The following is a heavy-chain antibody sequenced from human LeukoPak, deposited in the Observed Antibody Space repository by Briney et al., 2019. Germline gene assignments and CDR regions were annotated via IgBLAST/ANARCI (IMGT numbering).Heavy chain of an antibody. Sequence: PGGSLRLSCAASGFTFSDYYMSWIRQAPGKGLEWVSYISSSGSTIYYADSVKGRFTISRDNAKNSLYLQMNSLRAEDTALYYCAKDHTAMVTMWWFDPWGQGTLVTVSS. CDR2: ISSSGSTI. V-gene: IGHV3-11*01. D-gene: IGHD5-18*01. CDR1: GFTFSDYY. J-gene: IGHJ5*02. CDR3: AKDHTAMVTMWWFDP.